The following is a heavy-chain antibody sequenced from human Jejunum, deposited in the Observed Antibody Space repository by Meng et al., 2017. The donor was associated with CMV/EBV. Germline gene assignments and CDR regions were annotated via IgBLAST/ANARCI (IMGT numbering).Heavy chain of an antibody. Sequence: SKYRMNWDSKVRGKGLVWDSRIKSDGSTQNDEDTMKGRFNICRENAKNTLFLQMDSLRGEDTAVYFCVREEWDCRYGACLNWFDHWGQGTLVTVSS. V-gene: IGHV3-74*01. CDR1: SKYR. CDR3: VREEWDCRYGACLNWFDH. J-gene: IGHJ5*02. D-gene: IGHD4/OR15-4a*01. CDR2: IKSDGSTQ.